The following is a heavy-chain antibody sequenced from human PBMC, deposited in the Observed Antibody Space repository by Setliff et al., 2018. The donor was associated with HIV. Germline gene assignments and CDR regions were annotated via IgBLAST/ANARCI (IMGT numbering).Heavy chain of an antibody. J-gene: IGHJ4*02. CDR2: INHSGST. CDR1: GGSISSGYYY. CDR3: ARASPGIVGTLFDY. V-gene: IGHV4-39*07. D-gene: IGHD1-26*01. Sequence: SETLSLTCTVSGGSISSGYYYWSWIRQPPGKGLEWIGEINHSGSTNYNPSLKSRVTISVDTSKNQFYLKLSSVTAADTAVYYCARASPGIVGTLFDYWGQGALVTVSS.